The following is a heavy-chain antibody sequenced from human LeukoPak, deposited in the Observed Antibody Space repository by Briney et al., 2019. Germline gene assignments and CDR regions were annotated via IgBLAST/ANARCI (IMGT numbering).Heavy chain of an antibody. Sequence: PSETLSLTCTVSGGSISSGSYYWSWIRQPAGKGLEWIGRIYTSGSTNYNPSLKSRVTISVDTSKNQFSLKLSSVTAADTAVYYCARGSFFVGAFDIWGQGTMVTVSS. CDR1: GGSISSGSYY. CDR3: ARGSFFVGAFDI. CDR2: IYTSGST. D-gene: IGHD3-10*01. V-gene: IGHV4-61*02. J-gene: IGHJ3*02.